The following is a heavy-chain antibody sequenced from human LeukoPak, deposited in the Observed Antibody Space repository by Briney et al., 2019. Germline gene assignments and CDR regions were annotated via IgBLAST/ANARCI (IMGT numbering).Heavy chain of an antibody. CDR1: GFTFDDYA. Sequence: GSLRLSCAASGFTFDDYAMHWFRQAPGKGLEWVSLISGDGGSTYYADSVKGRFTISRDNSKNTLYLQMNSLRAEDTAVYYCARGGDIVGTSRSAFDIWGQGTTVTVSS. CDR2: ISGDGGST. CDR3: ARGGDIVGTSRSAFDI. D-gene: IGHD1-26*01. V-gene: IGHV3-43*02. J-gene: IGHJ3*02.